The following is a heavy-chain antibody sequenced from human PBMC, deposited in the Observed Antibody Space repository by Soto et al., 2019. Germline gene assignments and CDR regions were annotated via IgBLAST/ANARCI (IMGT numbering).Heavy chain of an antibody. CDR1: GFTFSSYS. V-gene: IGHV3-48*01. CDR3: AREVVAARPDEFRWFDP. Sequence: GGSLRLSCAASGFTFSSYSMNWVRQAPGKGLEWVSYISSSSSTIYYADSVKGRFTISRDNAKNSLYLQMNSLRAEDTAVYYCAREVVAARPDEFRWFDPWGQGTLVTVSS. J-gene: IGHJ5*02. D-gene: IGHD6-6*01. CDR2: ISSSSSTI.